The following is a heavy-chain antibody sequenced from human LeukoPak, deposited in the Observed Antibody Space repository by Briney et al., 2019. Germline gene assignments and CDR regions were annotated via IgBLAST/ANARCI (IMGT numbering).Heavy chain of an antibody. CDR2: ISSGSRTI. CDR1: GFTFSAYS. J-gene: IGHJ4*02. D-gene: IGHD7-27*01. CDR3: ARESITGDRDFDY. V-gene: IGHV3-48*01. Sequence: PGGSLRLSCVASGFTFSAYSMNWVRQAPGRGLEWLSYISSGSRTIYYAGSVKGRFTIFRDNAQHSLFFQMNSLRVDDTAVYYCARESITGDRDFDYWGQGALITVSS.